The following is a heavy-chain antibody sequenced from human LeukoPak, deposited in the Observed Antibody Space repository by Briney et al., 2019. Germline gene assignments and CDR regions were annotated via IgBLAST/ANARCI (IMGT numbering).Heavy chain of an antibody. CDR2: TRNKANSYIT. CDR1: GFTFSDHY. J-gene: IGHJ4*02. D-gene: IGHD3-10*01. Sequence: GGSLRLSCAASGFTFSDHYMDWVRQAPGKGLEWVGRTRNKANSYITEYAASVKGRFTISRDDSKNSLYLQMNSLKTEDTAVYYCARPSFSTSSGNPSDYWGQGTLVTVSS. V-gene: IGHV3-72*01. CDR3: ARPSFSTSSGNPSDY.